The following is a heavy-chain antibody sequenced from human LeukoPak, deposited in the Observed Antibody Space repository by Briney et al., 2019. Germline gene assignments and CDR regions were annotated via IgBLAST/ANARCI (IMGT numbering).Heavy chain of an antibody. Sequence: SETLSLTCTVSGASISGSRYYWGWIRQPPGKGLEWIGTIYYSGTTYYNPSLKSRDTISIDTSKNQFSLKLSSVTAADTAVYYCARLVGAATDPFDYWGQGTLVTVSS. D-gene: IGHD1-26*01. CDR1: GASISGSRYY. V-gene: IGHV4-39*01. CDR3: ARLVGAATDPFDY. CDR2: IYYSGTT. J-gene: IGHJ4*02.